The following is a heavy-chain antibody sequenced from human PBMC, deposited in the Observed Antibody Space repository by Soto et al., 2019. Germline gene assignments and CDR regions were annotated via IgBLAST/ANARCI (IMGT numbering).Heavy chain of an antibody. CDR3: AITPPIEVAGPDY. CDR1: GGSIRNVY. V-gene: IGHV4-59*03. Sequence: SETLSLTCTVSGGSIRNVYWSWIRQPPGKGLEWIGFIFHSGNAKYNPSLKSRVTMSVDTSKNQFSLSLDSVTAADTAVYYCAITPPIEVAGPDYWGQGTLVTVSS. D-gene: IGHD6-19*01. CDR2: IFHSGNA. J-gene: IGHJ4*02.